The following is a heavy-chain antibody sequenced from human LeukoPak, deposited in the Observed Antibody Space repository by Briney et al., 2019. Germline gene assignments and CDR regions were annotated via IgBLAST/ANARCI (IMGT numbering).Heavy chain of an antibody. D-gene: IGHD2-21*02. CDR3: AKPAYCGGDCYSSPFQH. CDR1: GFTFSGYE. V-gene: IGHV3-48*03. Sequence: GGSLRLSCAASGFTFSGYEMNWVRRAPGKGLEWVSYISRSGRTIYDADSVKGRFTISRDNAKNSLYLQMNSLRAEDTAVYYCAKPAYCGGDCYSSPFQHWGQGTLVTVSS. CDR2: ISRSGRTI. J-gene: IGHJ1*01.